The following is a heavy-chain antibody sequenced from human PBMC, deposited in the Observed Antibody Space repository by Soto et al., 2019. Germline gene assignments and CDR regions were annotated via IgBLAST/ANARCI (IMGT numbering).Heavy chain of an antibody. CDR3: ARARITIFGVVTNYGMDV. Sequence: QGQLVPAGAEVKKPGASVKVSCKASGYTFTSYAMHWVRQAPGQRREWMGWINAGNGKTKYSQKFQGRVTITRDTASSTAYMERSSLRSEDTAVYYCARARITIFGVVTNYGMDVWGQGTTVTVSS. V-gene: IGHV1-3*01. CDR1: GYTFTSYA. CDR2: INAGNGKT. D-gene: IGHD3-3*01. J-gene: IGHJ6*02.